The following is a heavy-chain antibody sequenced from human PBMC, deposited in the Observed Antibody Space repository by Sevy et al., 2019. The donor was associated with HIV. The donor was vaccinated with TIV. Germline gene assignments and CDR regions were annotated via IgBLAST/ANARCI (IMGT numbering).Heavy chain of an antibody. CDR2: ISSSSSTI. J-gene: IGHJ1*01. Sequence: GGSLRLSCAASGFTFSSYSMNWVRQAPGKGLEWVSYISSSSSTIYYADSVKGRFTISRDNAKNSLYLQMNRLRDEDTAVYYCARDRDHYYDSSGYYYGTPWPEYFQHWGQGTLVTVSS. V-gene: IGHV3-48*02. CDR3: ARDRDHYYDSSGYYYGTPWPEYFQH. D-gene: IGHD3-22*01. CDR1: GFTFSSYS.